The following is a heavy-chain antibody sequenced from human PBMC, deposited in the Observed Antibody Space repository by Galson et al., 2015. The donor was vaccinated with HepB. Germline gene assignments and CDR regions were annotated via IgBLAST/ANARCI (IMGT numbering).Heavy chain of an antibody. J-gene: IGHJ4*02. CDR3: AKVGDSSRFDY. CDR1: GFTFSSYG. V-gene: IGHV3-30*18. Sequence: SLRLSCAASGFTFSSYGMHWVRQAPGKGLEWVAVISYDGSNKYYAESVQGRFTISRDNSKNTLYLQMNSLRAEDTAVYYCAKVGDSSRFDYWGQGTLVTVSS. CDR2: ISYDGSNK.